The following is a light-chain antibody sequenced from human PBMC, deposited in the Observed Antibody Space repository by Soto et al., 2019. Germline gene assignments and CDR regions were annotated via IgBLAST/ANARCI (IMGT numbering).Light chain of an antibody. Sequence: EIVMTQSPATLSVSPGERATLSCRASQSVSSNLAWYQQKPGQAPRLLIYGASTRATGIPARFSGSGSGTEFTLTISSLQSEDFAVYYCQQYNNWPPGTFGPGDQGGYQ. V-gene: IGKV3-15*01. CDR1: QSVSSN. J-gene: IGKJ1*01. CDR3: QQYNNWPPGT. CDR2: GAS.